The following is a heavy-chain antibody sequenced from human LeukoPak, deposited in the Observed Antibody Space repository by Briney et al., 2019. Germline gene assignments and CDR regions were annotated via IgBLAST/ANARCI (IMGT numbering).Heavy chain of an antibody. V-gene: IGHV1-46*03. D-gene: IGHD3-3*01. CDR1: GYTFISNY. Sequence: GASVKVSCKASGYTFISNYIHWVRQAPGQGLEWVGIINPNNGATTYAQRLQGRIAMTRDTSTSTVYMELSSLRSDDTAVYYRARLLDAAYRSTYWPYGMDVWGQGTTVIVSS. J-gene: IGHJ6*02. CDR2: INPNNGAT. CDR3: ARLLDAAYRSTYWPYGMDV.